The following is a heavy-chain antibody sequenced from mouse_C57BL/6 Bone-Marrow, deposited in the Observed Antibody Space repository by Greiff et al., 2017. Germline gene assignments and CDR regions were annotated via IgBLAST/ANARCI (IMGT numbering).Heavy chain of an antibody. V-gene: IGHV1-85*01. CDR2: IYPRDGST. CDR3: AIITTVVAKGY. Sequence: VQLQQSGPELVKPGASVKLSCKASGYTFTSSDINWVKQRPGQGLEWIGWIYPRDGSTKYNEKFKGKATLTVDTSSSTAYMELHSLTSEDSAVYFCAIITTVVAKGYWGQGTTLTVSS. D-gene: IGHD1-1*01. CDR1: GYTFTSSD. J-gene: IGHJ2*01.